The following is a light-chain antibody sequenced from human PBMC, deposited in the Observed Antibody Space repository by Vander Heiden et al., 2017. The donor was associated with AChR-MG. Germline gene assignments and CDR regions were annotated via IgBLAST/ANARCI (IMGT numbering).Light chain of an antibody. J-gene: IGKJ3*01. CDR2: GAS. V-gene: IGKV3-15*01. CDR1: QSVSNS. CDR3: QQYNNWPRT. Sequence: EIVMTQSPATLSVSQGERATLSCRASQSVSNSLAWYQQKPGQAPRLLIYGASTTAPGIPARFSGSGSGTEFTLTINSLQSEDFAVYYCQQYNNWPRTFGPGTKVDIK.